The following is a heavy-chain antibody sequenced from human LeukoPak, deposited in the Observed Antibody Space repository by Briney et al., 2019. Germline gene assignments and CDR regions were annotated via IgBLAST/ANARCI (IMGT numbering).Heavy chain of an antibody. CDR1: AFTFDDYG. CDR2: ISWNGGST. J-gene: IGHJ6*03. D-gene: IGHD6-25*01. V-gene: IGHV3-20*04. CDR3: AREASQRGYYYYYMDV. Sequence: GGSLRLSCVSSAFTFDDYGMNWVRQAPGKGLEWVSGISWNGGSTGYADSVQGRFTISRDNAKNSLYLQMNSLRAEDTAVYYCAREASQRGYYYYYMDVWGKGTTVTVSS.